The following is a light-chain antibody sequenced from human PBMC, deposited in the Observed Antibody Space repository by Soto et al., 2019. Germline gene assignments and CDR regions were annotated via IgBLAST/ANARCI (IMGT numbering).Light chain of an antibody. CDR1: QAIDSW. CDR3: HQYGTSPLT. Sequence: DIQMTQSPSSVSASVGDRVTITCRASQAIDSWLAWYQQKPGEAPKLLIFTGSLLHSGVPPRFSGSGSGTDFTLTISSLQPEDFGIYYCHQYGTSPLTFGGGTKVDIK. V-gene: IGKV1-12*01. CDR2: TGS. J-gene: IGKJ4*01.